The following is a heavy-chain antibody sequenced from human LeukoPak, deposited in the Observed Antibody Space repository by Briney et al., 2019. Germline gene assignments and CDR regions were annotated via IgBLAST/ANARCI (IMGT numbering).Heavy chain of an antibody. CDR2: MYHSGST. CDR3: VRRYSSGWSFDH. Sequence: SETLSLTCAVSGYSISSGYYWGWIRPPPGKGLEWIGSMYHSGSTYYNPSLKSRVTISVDTSKSQFSLRLSSVTAADTAVFYCVRRYSSGWSFDHWSQGTLVTVSS. D-gene: IGHD6-19*01. CDR1: GYSISSGYY. V-gene: IGHV4-38-2*01. J-gene: IGHJ4*02.